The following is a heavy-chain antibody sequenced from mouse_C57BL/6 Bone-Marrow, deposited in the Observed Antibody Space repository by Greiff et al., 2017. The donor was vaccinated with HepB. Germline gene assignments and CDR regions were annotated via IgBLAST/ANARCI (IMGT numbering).Heavy chain of an antibody. CDR1: GYTFTSYW. V-gene: IGHV1-64*01. J-gene: IGHJ4*01. CDR2: IHPNSGST. Sequence: QVQLKQPGAELVKPGASVKLSCKASGYTFTSYWMHWVKQRPGQGLEWIGMIHPNSGSTNYNEKFKSKATLTVNKSSSTAYMQLSSLTSEDSAVYYWARELRDAMDYWGQGTSVTVSS. D-gene: IGHD2-12*01. CDR3: ARELRDAMDY.